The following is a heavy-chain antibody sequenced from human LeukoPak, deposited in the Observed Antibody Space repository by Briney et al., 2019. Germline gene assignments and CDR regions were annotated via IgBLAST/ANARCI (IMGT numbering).Heavy chain of an antibody. CDR2: ISYDGSNK. CDR1: GFTFSSYG. J-gene: IGHJ6*02. D-gene: IGHD2-2*01. Sequence: PGRSLRLSCAASGFTFSSYGMHWVRQAPGKGLEWVAVISYDGSNKYYADSVKGRFTISRDNSKNALYLQMNSLRAEDTAVYYCAKDVTDIVVVPAASDYYYYGMDVWGQGTTVTASS. CDR3: AKDVTDIVVVPAASDYYYYGMDV. V-gene: IGHV3-30*18.